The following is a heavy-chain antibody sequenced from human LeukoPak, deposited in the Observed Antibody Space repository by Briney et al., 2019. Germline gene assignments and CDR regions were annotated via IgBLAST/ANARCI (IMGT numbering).Heavy chain of an antibody. Sequence: PGGSLRLSCAASGFTFSSYWMSWVRQAPGKGLEWVSHISNSGSIYADSVKGRFTISRDNAKNSLYLQMNSLRAEDTAVYYCARDGNFDIWGQGTMVTVSS. CDR3: ARDGNFDI. CDR2: ISNSGSI. V-gene: IGHV3-48*04. CDR1: GFTFSSYW. J-gene: IGHJ3*02.